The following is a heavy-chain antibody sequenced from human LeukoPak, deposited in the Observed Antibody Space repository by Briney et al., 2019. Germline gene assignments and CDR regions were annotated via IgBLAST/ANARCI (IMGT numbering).Heavy chain of an antibody. Sequence: GVSLRLSCAASGFTFSSYWMSWVRQAPGKGLEWVANIKQDGSEKYYVDSVKGRFTISRDNAKNSLYLQMNSLRAEDTAVYYCARDAAGADSSGYLPPADSFDYWGQGTLVTVSS. J-gene: IGHJ4*02. CDR2: IKQDGSEK. CDR3: ARDAAGADSSGYLPPADSFDY. D-gene: IGHD3-22*01. CDR1: GFTFSSYW. V-gene: IGHV3-7*03.